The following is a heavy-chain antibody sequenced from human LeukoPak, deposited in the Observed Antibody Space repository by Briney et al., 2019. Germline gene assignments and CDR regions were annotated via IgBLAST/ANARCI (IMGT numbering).Heavy chain of an antibody. CDR1: GFTFSNYV. CDR3: AKNSLYGDYIDY. J-gene: IGHJ4*02. D-gene: IGHD4-17*01. V-gene: IGHV3-23*01. Sequence: GGSLRLSCAASGFTFSNYVMTWVRQAPRKGLEWVSVITGSGGNTYYADSVKGRFTISRDNSKSTLYLQMNSLRAEDTAVYYCAKNSLYGDYIDYWGQGTRVTVSS. CDR2: ITGSGGNT.